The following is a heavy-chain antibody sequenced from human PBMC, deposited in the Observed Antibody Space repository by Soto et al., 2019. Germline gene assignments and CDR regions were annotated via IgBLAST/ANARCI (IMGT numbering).Heavy chain of an antibody. CDR2: ISAYNGNT. V-gene: IGHV1-18*01. Sequence: GASVKVSCKASGYTFTSYGISWVRQAPGQGLEWMGWISAYNGNTNYAQKLQGRVTMTTDTSTSTAYMELRSLRSDDTAVYYCARDRAPFWTYDHFHDYWGQGTLVTVSS. CDR1: GYTFTSYG. J-gene: IGHJ4*02. D-gene: IGHD3-3*01. CDR3: ARDRAPFWTYDHFHDY.